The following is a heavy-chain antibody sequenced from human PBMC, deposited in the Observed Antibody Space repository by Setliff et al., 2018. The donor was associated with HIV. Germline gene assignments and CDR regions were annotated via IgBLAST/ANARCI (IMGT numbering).Heavy chain of an antibody. D-gene: IGHD5-12*01. CDR2: ISGSGGVT. CDR1: GFSFTFYA. CDR3: AKDLVYSGYDYSHYYYYGMDV. J-gene: IGHJ6*02. V-gene: IGHV3-23*01. Sequence: GGSLRLSCVASGFSFTFYALSWVRQTPGKGLEWISGISGSGGVTYYADSVKGRFTISRDNSKNTLYLQMNSLRAEDTAVYYCAKDLVYSGYDYSHYYYYGMDVWGQGTTVTVSS.